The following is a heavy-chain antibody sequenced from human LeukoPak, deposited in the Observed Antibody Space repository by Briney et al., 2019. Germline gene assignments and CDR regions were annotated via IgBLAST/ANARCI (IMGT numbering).Heavy chain of an antibody. V-gene: IGHV3-23*01. CDR2: ISGSGGST. Sequence: GGSLRLSCVASGFTFSSYAMSWVRQAPGKGLEWVSAISGSGGSTYYADSVKGRFTISRDNSKNTLYLQMNSLRAEDTAVYYCAKDQGYCSSTSCRWGQGTLVTVSS. CDR1: GFTFSSYA. J-gene: IGHJ4*02. D-gene: IGHD2-2*01. CDR3: AKDQGYCSSTSCR.